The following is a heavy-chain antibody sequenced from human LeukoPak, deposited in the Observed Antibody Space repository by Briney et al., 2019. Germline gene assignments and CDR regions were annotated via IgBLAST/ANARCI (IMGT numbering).Heavy chain of an antibody. CDR1: GFTFSSYA. V-gene: IGHV3-30-3*01. J-gene: IGHJ6*02. CDR3: ARDRGGYSYGNYYYYGMDV. D-gene: IGHD5-18*01. CDR2: ISYDGSNK. Sequence: GGALRLSCAASGFTFSSYAMHWVRQAPGKGLEWVAVISYDGSNKYYADSVKGRFTISRDNSKNTLYLQMNSLRAEDTAVYYCARDRGGYSYGNYYYYGMDVWGQGTTVTVSS.